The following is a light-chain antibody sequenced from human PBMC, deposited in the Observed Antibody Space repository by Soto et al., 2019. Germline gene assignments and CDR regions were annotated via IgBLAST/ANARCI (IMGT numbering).Light chain of an antibody. J-gene: IGKJ4*01. CDR1: QSVSSSY. V-gene: IGKV3-20*01. CDR3: QQYGSSLALT. Sequence: ETVLTQSPGTLSLSPGERATLSCRASQSVSSSYLAWYQQKPGQAPRLLIYGASSRATGIPDRFSGSGSGTDFTFTISRLEPEDFAVYYCQQYGSSLALTFGGGTTVEIK. CDR2: GAS.